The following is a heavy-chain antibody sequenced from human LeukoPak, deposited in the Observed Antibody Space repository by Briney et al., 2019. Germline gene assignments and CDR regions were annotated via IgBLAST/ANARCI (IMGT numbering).Heavy chain of an antibody. J-gene: IGHJ4*02. CDR1: GFTFSSYA. CDR3: AKDVSMVRGAMYYFDY. V-gene: IGHV3-23*01. Sequence: HPGGSLRLSCAASGFTFSSYAMSWVRKAPGKGLEWVSAISGSGGSTYYADSVKGRFTISRDNSKNTLYLQMNSLRAGDTAVYYCAKDVSMVRGAMYYFDYWGQGTLVTVSS. CDR2: ISGSGGST. D-gene: IGHD3-10*01.